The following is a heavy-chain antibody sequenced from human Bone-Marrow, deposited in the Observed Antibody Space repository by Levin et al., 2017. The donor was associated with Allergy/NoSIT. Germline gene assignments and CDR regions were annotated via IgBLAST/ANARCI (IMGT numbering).Heavy chain of an antibody. Sequence: ASVKVSCKASGYTFTGYYMHWVRQAPGQGLEWMGIINPSGGNANYAQKFQERVTMTRDASTDTVYMEVASLRPDDTAVYFCARERRFRRYYFDYWGQGTLVTVSS. CDR1: GYTFTGYY. D-gene: IGHD3-16*01. CDR3: ARERRFRRYYFDY. J-gene: IGHJ4*02. CDR2: INPSGGNA. V-gene: IGHV1-46*01.